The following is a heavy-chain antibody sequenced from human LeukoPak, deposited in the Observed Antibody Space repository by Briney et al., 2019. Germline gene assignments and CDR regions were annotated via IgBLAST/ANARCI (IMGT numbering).Heavy chain of an antibody. J-gene: IGHJ4*02. CDR2: IDWDDDK. CDR3: ARIHYYGSSD. Sequence: SGPALVKPTQPLTLTCTFSGFSLSTSGMCVSWIRQPPGKALEWLARIDWDDDKYYSTSPKTRLTISKDTSKNQVVLTMTNMDPVDTATYYCARIHYYGSSDWSQGTLVTVSS. CDR1: GFSLSTSGMC. V-gene: IGHV2-70*11. D-gene: IGHD3-10*01.